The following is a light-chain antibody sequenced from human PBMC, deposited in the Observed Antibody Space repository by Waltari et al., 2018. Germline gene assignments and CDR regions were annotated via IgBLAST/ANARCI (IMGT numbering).Light chain of an antibody. Sequence: QSALTQPASVSGSPGPSITISCTGTSNAVGRYNLLSWYQQYPGKAPTLMIYEVTKRPSGVSSRFSGSKSGNTASLTISGLQAEDEADYYCSSYAGSTTLVIFGGGTKLTV. CDR2: EVT. CDR1: SNAVGRYNL. CDR3: SSYAGSTTLVI. J-gene: IGLJ2*01. V-gene: IGLV2-23*02.